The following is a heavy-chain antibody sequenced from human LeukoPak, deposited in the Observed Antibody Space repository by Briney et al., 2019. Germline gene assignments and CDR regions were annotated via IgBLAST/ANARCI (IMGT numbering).Heavy chain of an antibody. V-gene: IGHV4-39*01. D-gene: IGHD5-18*01. CDR1: GXSISSSSDY. CDR3: ASLSDTAMANFDY. CDR2: IYYSGST. Sequence: PSETLSLTCTVSGXSISSSSDYWGWIRQPPGKGLELIGSIYYSGSTYYNPSLKSRVTISVDTSKNQFSLKPSSVTAADTAVYYCASLSDTAMANFDYWGQGTLVTVSS. J-gene: IGHJ4*02.